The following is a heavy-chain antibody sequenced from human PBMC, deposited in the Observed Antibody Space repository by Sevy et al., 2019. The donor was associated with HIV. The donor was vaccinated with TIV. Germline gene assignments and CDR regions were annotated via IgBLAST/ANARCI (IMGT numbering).Heavy chain of an antibody. CDR2: ISYDGNHK. V-gene: IGHV3-30*18. CDR3: AKDGGNYGTGINNYGMAV. Sequence: GGSLRLSCAASGFSFNNFGMHWVRQAPGKGLEWVAVISYDGNHKYYAGDSVKGRFSISRDNSKNTLYLEINSLRNEDTAVFYSAKDGGNYGTGINNYGMAVWGQGTTVTVSS. CDR1: GFSFNNFG. D-gene: IGHD1-1*01. J-gene: IGHJ6*02.